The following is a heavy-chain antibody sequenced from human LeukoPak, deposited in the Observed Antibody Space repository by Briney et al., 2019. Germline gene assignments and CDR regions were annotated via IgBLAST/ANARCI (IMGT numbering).Heavy chain of an antibody. D-gene: IGHD4-17*01. CDR3: MGADYGGH. CDR2: IYYSGST. J-gene: IGHJ4*02. Sequence: PSETPSLTCTVSGGSISSGDYYWSWIRQPPGKGLEWIGYIYYSGSTYYNPSLKSRVTISVDNSKNQFSLKLNSVTAADTAVYYCMGADYGGHWGQGTLVTVSS. CDR1: GGSISSGDYY. V-gene: IGHV4-30-4*03.